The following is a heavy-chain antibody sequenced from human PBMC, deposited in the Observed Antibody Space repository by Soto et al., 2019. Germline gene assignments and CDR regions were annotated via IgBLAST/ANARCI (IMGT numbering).Heavy chain of an antibody. CDR3: ARFIRDRLRALAY. J-gene: IGHJ4*02. V-gene: IGHV1-2*02. Sequence: ASVKVSCKASGYAFTGYYMHWVRQSPGQGLEWMGWINPNSGGTNYAQKFQGRVTMTRDTSISTAYMELSRLRSDDTAVYYCARFIRDRLRALAYGGQGTLVTVSS. CDR1: GYAFTGYY. CDR2: INPNSGGT. D-gene: IGHD4-17*01.